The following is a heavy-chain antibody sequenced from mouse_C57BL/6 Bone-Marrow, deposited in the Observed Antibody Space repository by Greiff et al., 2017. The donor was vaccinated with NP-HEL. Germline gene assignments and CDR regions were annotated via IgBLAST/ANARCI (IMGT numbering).Heavy chain of an antibody. CDR1: GFTFSSYA. V-gene: IGHV5-4*01. D-gene: IGHD1-1*01. CDR3: ARDRTTVVATGAMDY. CDR2: ISDGGSYT. Sequence: EVMLVESGGGLVKPGGSLKLSCAASGFTFSSYAMSWVRQTPEKRLEWVATISDGGSYTYYPDNVKGRFTISRDTAKNNLDLQMSHLKSEDTAMYYCARDRTTVVATGAMDYWGQGTSVTVSS. J-gene: IGHJ4*01.